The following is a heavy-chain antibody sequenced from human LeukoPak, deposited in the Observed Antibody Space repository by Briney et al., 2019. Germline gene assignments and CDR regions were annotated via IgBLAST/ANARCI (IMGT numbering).Heavy chain of an antibody. J-gene: IGHJ4*02. CDR2: VYYRGST. Sequence: SETLSLTCTVSGGSINNYYWSWIRQFPGKGLEWIGNVYYRGSTNYNPSLKSRVSISVDTSKKEFSLTLRSVTAADTAVYYCVRESGWTRQFDYWGQGARVTVSS. CDR1: GGSINNYY. CDR3: VRESGWTRQFDY. V-gene: IGHV4-59*01. D-gene: IGHD6-19*01.